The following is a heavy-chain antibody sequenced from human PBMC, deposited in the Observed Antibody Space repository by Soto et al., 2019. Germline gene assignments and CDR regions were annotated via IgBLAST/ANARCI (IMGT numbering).Heavy chain of an antibody. V-gene: IGHV4-34*01. J-gene: IGHJ6*02. CDR2: IYYSGST. CDR3: ARASVTTLYYYGMDV. D-gene: IGHD4-4*01. CDR1: GGSFSGYY. Sequence: SETLSLTCAVYGGSFSGYYWSWIRQPPGKGLEWIGYIYYSGSTYYNPSLKSRVTISVDTSKNQFSLKLSSVTAADTAVYYCARASVTTLYYYGMDVWGQGTTVTVSS.